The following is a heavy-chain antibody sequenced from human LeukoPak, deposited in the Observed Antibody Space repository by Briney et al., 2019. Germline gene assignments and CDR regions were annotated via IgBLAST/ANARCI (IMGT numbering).Heavy chain of an antibody. CDR3: ARAYCGGDCYSGQPVPGSWFDP. CDR1: GYTFTSYD. V-gene: IGHV1-8*01. D-gene: IGHD2-21*02. J-gene: IGHJ5*02. Sequence: ASVKVSCKASGYTFTSYDINWVRQATGQGLEWMGWMNPNSGNTGYAQKFQGRVTMTRNTSISTAYMELSSLRSEDTAVYYCARAYCGGDCYSGQPVPGSWFDPWGQGTLVTVSS. CDR2: MNPNSGNT.